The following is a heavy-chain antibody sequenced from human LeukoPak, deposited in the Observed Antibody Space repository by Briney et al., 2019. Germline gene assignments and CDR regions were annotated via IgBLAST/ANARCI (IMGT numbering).Heavy chain of an antibody. V-gene: IGHV1-2*02. CDR1: GYTFTSYY. J-gene: IGHJ6*03. Sequence: GASVKVSCKASGYTFTSYYMHWVRQAPGQGLEWMGWINPNSGGTNYAQKFQGRVTMTRDTSISTAYMELSRLRSDDTAVYYCARDNYDFWSGYHPVYYYMDVWGKGTTVTVSS. CDR2: INPNSGGT. CDR3: ARDNYDFWSGYHPVYYYMDV. D-gene: IGHD3-3*01.